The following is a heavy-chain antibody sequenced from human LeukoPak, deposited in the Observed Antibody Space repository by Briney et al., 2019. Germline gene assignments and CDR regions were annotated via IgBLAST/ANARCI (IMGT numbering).Heavy chain of an antibody. J-gene: IGHJ4*02. Sequence: SETLSLTCTVSGGSISSYYWSWIRQPPGKGLEWIGYIYYSGSTNYNPSLKSRVTISVDTSKNQFSLKLSSVTAADTAVYYCARGKAGSGWCYFDYWGQGTLVTVSS. V-gene: IGHV4-59*01. CDR1: GGSISSYY. CDR3: ARGKAGSGWCYFDY. CDR2: IYYSGST. D-gene: IGHD6-19*01.